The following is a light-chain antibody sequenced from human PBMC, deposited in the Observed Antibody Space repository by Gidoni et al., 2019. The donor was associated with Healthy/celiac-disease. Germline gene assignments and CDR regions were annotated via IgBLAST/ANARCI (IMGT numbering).Light chain of an antibody. V-gene: IGLV6-57*01. J-gene: IGLJ3*02. Sequence: NFMLTQPHSVSESPGKTVTISCTRSSGSIASNYVQWYLQRPGSSPTTVIYEDNQRPSGVPDRFSGSIDSSSNSASLTISGLKTEDEADYYCQSYDSSNRWVFGGGTKLTVL. CDR3: QSYDSSNRWV. CDR1: SGSIASNY. CDR2: EDN.